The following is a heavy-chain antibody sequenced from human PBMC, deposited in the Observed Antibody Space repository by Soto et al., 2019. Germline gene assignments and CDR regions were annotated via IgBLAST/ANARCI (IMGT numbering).Heavy chain of an antibody. J-gene: IGHJ5*02. D-gene: IGHD6-13*01. V-gene: IGHV5-51*01. CDR2: IYPGDSDT. CDR1: GYSFTSYW. CDR3: ARQLAAAGVYNWFDP. Sequence: TGESLKISCKGSGYSFTSYWIGWVRQMPGKGLEWMGIIYPGDSDTRYSPSFQGQVTISADKSISTAYLQWSSLKASDTAMYYCARQLAAAGVYNWFDPWGQGTLVTVSS.